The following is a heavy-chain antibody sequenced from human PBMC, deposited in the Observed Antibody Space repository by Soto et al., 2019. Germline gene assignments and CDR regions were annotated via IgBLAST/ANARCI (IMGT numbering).Heavy chain of an antibody. Sequence: PSETLSLTFSVSGGSISSYYWGWIRQPPGKGLEWIGYIFYSGRSGSTNHNPSLKSRVTISVDTSKNQFSLKLSSVTAADTAVYYCARTALGSFDPWGQGILVTVSS. D-gene: IGHD2-21*02. CDR1: GGSISSYY. V-gene: IGHV4-59*01. CDR3: ARTALGSFDP. CDR2: IFYSGRSGST. J-gene: IGHJ5*02.